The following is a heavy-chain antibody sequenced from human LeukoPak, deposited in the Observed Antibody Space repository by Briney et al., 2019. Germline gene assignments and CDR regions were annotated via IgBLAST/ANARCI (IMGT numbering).Heavy chain of an antibody. CDR3: ATANTGYSSGWYGFDY. J-gene: IGHJ4*02. V-gene: IGHV4-39*07. CDR1: GGSISSSNYY. D-gene: IGHD6-19*01. CDR2: IYYTGST. Sequence: SETLSLTCTVSGGSISSSNYYWAWIRQPPGKGLEWIGSIYYTGSTYYNPSLKSRVTISVDTSKNQFSLKLSSVTAADTAVYYCATANTGYSSGWYGFDYWGQGTLVTVSS.